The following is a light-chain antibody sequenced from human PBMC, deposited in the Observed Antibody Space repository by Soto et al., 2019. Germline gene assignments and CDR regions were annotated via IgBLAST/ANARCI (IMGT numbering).Light chain of an antibody. CDR1: XSVSRK. CDR2: GAS. J-gene: IGKJ1*01. CDR3: QHYNNWHPWT. V-gene: IGKV3-15*01. Sequence: EIVMTQSPATLSVSPVERATFSCXASXSVSRKLAWYQXKPXQAPRLXXXGASIRATGIPARFSGSGSGTEFTLTISTLQYEDFAIYYCQHYNNWHPWTFGQGTKVDIK.